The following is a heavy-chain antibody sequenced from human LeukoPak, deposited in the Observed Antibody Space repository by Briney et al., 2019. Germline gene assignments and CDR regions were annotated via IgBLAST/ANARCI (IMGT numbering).Heavy chain of an antibody. D-gene: IGHD5-18*01. V-gene: IGHV1-69*13. CDR2: IIPIFGTA. CDR3: ATGVRGYSYDY. J-gene: IGHJ4*02. Sequence: SVKVSCKASGGTFSSYAISWVRQAPGQGLEWMGGIIPIFGTANYAQKFQGRVTITADESTSTAYMELSSLRSDDTAVYYCATGVRGYSYDYWGQGTLVTVSS. CDR1: GGTFSSYA.